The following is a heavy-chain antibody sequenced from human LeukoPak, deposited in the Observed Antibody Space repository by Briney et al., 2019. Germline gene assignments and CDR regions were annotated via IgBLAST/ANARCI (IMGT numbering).Heavy chain of an antibody. CDR2: INPKSGGA. V-gene: IGHV1-2*02. J-gene: IGHJ3*02. CDR3: ARGSDIVVVPAAMGAFDI. D-gene: IGHD2-2*01. CDR1: GFTFNAYN. Sequence: ASVKVSCKASGFTFNAYNIHWVRQAPGQGLEWMGWINPKSGGANYAQKFQGRVTMTWDTSISTAYMELSRLRSDDTAVYYCARGSDIVVVPAAMGAFDIWGQGTMVTVSS.